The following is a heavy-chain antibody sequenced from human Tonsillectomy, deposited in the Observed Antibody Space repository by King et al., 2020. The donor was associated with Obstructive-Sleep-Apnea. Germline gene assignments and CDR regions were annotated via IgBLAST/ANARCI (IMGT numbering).Heavy chain of an antibody. CDR3: AKDFAGGIIDS. Sequence: VQSGGSLIFSCAASGFMFSTYAMNWVRQTPGKGLEWVSGISGGGGSTNYADSVKGRFTISRDNSNNTLYLQMNSLRAEDTAIYYCAKDFAGGIIDSWGQGTLVTVSS. J-gene: IGHJ4*02. D-gene: IGHD3-16*01. V-gene: IGHV3-23*01. CDR1: GFMFSTYA. CDR2: ISGGGGST.